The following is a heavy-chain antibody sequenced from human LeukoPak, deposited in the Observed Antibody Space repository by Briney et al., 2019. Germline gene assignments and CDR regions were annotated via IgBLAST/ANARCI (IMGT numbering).Heavy chain of an antibody. CDR2: IYPGDSDT. V-gene: IGHV5-51*01. Sequence: GESLKISCKGSGYSFTSYWIGWVRQMPGKGLEWMGIIYPGDSDTRYSPSFQGQVTISADKSISTAYLQWSSLKASDTAMYYCARQSLDYYDSSGYYYYGMGVWGQGTRVAVSS. J-gene: IGHJ6*02. D-gene: IGHD3-22*01. CDR3: ARQSLDYYDSSGYYYYGMGV. CDR1: GYSFTSYW.